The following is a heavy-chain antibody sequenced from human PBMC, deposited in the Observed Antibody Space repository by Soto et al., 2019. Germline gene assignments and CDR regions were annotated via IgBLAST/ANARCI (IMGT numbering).Heavy chain of an antibody. CDR2: IYYSGST. Sequence: NPSETLSLTCTVSGGSISSSSYYWGWIRQPPGKGLEWIGSIYYSGSTYYNPSLKSRVTISVDTSKNQFSLKLSSVTAADTAVYYCARQFRRFLEWFGSSYYYYMDVWGKGTTVTVSS. CDR1: GGSISSSSYY. D-gene: IGHD3-3*01. J-gene: IGHJ6*03. V-gene: IGHV4-39*01. CDR3: ARQFRRFLEWFGSSYYYYMDV.